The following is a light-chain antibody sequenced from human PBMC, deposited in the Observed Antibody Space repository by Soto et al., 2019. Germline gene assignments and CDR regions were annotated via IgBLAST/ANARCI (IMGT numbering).Light chain of an antibody. V-gene: IGKV1-17*01. CDR1: QGVRNS. J-gene: IGKJ3*01. CDR3: LQPSSYPFT. CDR2: EIS. Sequence: DIQMTQSPSSLSASAGDSVTITCRASQGVRNSLDWYQQKPGKAPKRLIYEISSLQSGVPSRFSGTGSGTEFTLTISSLLPEDFATYYCLQPSSYPFTSGPGTKVDSK.